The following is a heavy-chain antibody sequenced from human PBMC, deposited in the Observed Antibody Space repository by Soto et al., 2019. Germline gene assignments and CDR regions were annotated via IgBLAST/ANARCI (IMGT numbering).Heavy chain of an antibody. Sequence: QLQLHMSGSGLVKPSQTLSLTCTVSGASITYGAYSWSWIRQTPGKGLEWIGYINHLETTFYNPSFERRLTLSIDRTKKQFSLNLKSMSAADRAVYFCARGGGFDSFDYWGQGILVTVSS. V-gene: IGHV4-30-2*01. J-gene: IGHJ4*02. D-gene: IGHD3-10*01. CDR1: GASITYGAYS. CDR3: ARGGGFDSFDY. CDR2: INHLETT.